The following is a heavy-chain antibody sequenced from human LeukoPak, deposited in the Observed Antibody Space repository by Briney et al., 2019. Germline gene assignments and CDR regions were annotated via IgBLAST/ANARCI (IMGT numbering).Heavy chain of an antibody. J-gene: IGHJ4*02. Sequence: SETLSLTCTVSGGSISSSSYYWGWIRQPPGKGLDWIGSIYYSGSTYYNPSLKSRVTISVDTSKNQFSLKLSSVTAADTAVYYCAREGRYYDSSGYYYPDYFDYWGQGTLVTVSS. CDR1: GGSISSSSYY. CDR3: AREGRYYDSSGYYYPDYFDY. D-gene: IGHD3-22*01. CDR2: IYYSGST. V-gene: IGHV4-39*07.